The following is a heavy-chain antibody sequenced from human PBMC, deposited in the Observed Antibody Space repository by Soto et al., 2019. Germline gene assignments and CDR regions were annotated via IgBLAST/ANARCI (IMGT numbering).Heavy chain of an antibody. CDR1: GYTFTSYG. J-gene: IGHJ4*02. CDR2: ISAYNGNT. V-gene: IGHV1-18*01. CDR3: ARAPDIGLMVYAPPVDY. D-gene: IGHD2-8*01. Sequence: QVQLVQSGAEVKKPGASVKVSCKASGYTFTSYGISWVRQAPGQGLEWMGWISAYNGNTNYAQKPQGRVTITTGSSTSKAYMELRSLRSDDTAVYYCARAPDIGLMVYAPPVDYWGQRTLVTVSS.